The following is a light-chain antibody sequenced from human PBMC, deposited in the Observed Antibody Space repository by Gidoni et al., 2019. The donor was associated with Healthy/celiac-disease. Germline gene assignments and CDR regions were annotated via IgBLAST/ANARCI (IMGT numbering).Light chain of an antibody. J-gene: IGLJ2*01. Sequence: SSERTQDPAVSVALGQTVRITCQGDSLRSYYASWYQQKPGQAPVLVIYGKNNRPSGIPDRFSGSSSGNTASLTITGAQAEDEADYYCNSRDSSGNHRVVFGGGTKLTVL. CDR2: GKN. V-gene: IGLV3-19*01. CDR1: SLRSYY. CDR3: NSRDSSGNHRVV.